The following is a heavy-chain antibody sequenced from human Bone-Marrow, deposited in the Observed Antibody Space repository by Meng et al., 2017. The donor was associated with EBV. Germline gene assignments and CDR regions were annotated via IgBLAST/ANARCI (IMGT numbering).Heavy chain of an antibody. V-gene: IGHV4-4*02. CDR1: GASIISNNW. J-gene: IGHJ4*02. D-gene: IGHD2-21*01. Sequence: QGQLQEWGPGLVKPSGALSLPWAVPGASIISNNWWSWVRQPPGKGLEWIGEIYHTGSTNYNPSLKSRVTISVDRSKNQLSLKVRSVTAADTAVYYCARRALAGDVSVYFDYWDQGTLVTVSS. CDR2: IYHTGST. CDR3: ARRALAGDVSVYFDY.